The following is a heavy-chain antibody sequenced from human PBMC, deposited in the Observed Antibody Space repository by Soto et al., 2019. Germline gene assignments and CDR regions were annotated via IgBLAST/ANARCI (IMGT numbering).Heavy chain of an antibody. Sequence: GGSLRLSCAASGFTFSSYAMSWVRQAPGKGPEWVSAISGSGGSTYYADSVKGRFTISRDNSKNTLYLQMNSLRAEDTAVYYCAKILAGGPIQLWLSGQTEFDYWGQGTLVTAPQ. CDR2: ISGSGGST. D-gene: IGHD5-18*01. J-gene: IGHJ4*02. V-gene: IGHV3-23*01. CDR3: AKILAGGPIQLWLSGQTEFDY. CDR1: GFTFSSYA.